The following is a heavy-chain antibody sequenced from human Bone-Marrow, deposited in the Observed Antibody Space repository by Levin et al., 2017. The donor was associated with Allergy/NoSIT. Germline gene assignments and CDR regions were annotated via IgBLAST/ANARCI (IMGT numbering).Heavy chain of an antibody. J-gene: IGHJ4*02. Sequence: PMASVKVSCKASGYTFTSYGISWVRQAPGQGLEWMGWISAYNGNTNYAQKLQGRVTMTTDTSTSTAYMELRSLRSDDTAVYYCARDTLQTTVTTREMGGDYWGQGTLVTVSS. CDR2: ISAYNGNT. D-gene: IGHD4-17*01. CDR1: GYTFTSYG. CDR3: ARDTLQTTVTTREMGGDY. V-gene: IGHV1-18*01.